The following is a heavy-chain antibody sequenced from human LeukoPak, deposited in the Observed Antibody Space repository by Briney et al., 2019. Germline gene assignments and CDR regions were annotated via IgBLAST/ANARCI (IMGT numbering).Heavy chain of an antibody. CDR1: GFTFSNYA. CDR3: AKGHYYGSGSLDY. Sequence: GGSLRLSCAVSGFTFSNYAMVWVHQAPGKGLEWVSVIYSGGSTNYADSVKGRFTISRDNSKNTLYVQMDSLRAEDTAVYYCAKGHYYGSGSLDYWGQGTLVTVSS. J-gene: IGHJ4*02. V-gene: IGHV3-23*03. CDR2: IYSGGST. D-gene: IGHD3-10*01.